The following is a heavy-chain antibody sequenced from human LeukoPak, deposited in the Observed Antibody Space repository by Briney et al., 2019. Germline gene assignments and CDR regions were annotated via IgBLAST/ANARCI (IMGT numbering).Heavy chain of an antibody. Sequence: SETLSLTCAVYGASFSGYYWSWIRQPPGKGLEWLGEINHSGSTNYNPSLKSRVTISVDTSKNQFSLKLSSVTAADTAVYYCARGRGVLRYFDWLPGGYYFDYWGQGTLVTVSS. CDR2: INHSGST. V-gene: IGHV4-34*01. D-gene: IGHD3-9*01. CDR1: GASFSGYY. J-gene: IGHJ4*02. CDR3: ARGRGVLRYFDWLPGGYYFDY.